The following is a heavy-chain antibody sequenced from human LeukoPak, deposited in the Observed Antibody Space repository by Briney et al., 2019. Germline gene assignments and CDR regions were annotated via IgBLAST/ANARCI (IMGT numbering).Heavy chain of an antibody. CDR2: IRYDGSNK. J-gene: IGHJ6*03. Sequence: GGSLRLSCAASGFTFISYGMYWVRQAPGKGLESVAFIRYDGSNKYYADSVKGRFTVSRDNSENTLYLQMKSLRAEDTAVYYCAKGGGYEAQYYYYYLDVWGKGTTVTVSS. D-gene: IGHD5-12*01. CDR1: GFTFISYG. V-gene: IGHV3-30*02. CDR3: AKGGGYEAQYYYYYLDV.